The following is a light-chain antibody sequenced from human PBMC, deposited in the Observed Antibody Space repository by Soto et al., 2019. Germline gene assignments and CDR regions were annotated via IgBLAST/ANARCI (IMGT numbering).Light chain of an antibody. CDR1: SSDVGGYNY. V-gene: IGLV2-11*01. J-gene: IGLJ1*01. Sequence: QSVLTQPRSVSGSPGQSVTISCTGTSSDVGGYNYVSWYQQHPGKAPKVTIYDVSKRPSRVSDRFSASKSGNTASLTISGLQAEDEADYYCCSHAGSYTYVFGTGTKVTVL. CDR3: CSHAGSYTYV. CDR2: DVS.